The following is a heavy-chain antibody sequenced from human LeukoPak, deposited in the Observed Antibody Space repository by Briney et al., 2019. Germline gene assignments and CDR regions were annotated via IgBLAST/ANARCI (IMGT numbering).Heavy chain of an antibody. Sequence: GGSLKLPCAASGFTFSGSAMHWVRQASGKGLEWVGRIRSKANSYATAYAASVKGRFTISRDDSKNMAYLQMNSLKTEDTAVYYCTRLVYSSGWRSDYWGQGTLVTVSS. J-gene: IGHJ4*02. CDR3: TRLVYSSGWRSDY. CDR1: GFTFSGSA. V-gene: IGHV3-73*01. D-gene: IGHD6-19*01. CDR2: IRSKANSYAT.